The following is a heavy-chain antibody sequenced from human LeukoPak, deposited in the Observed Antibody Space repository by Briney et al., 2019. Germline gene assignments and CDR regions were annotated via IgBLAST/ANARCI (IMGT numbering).Heavy chain of an antibody. Sequence: PGGSLRLSCAASGFTFSSYAMSWVRQAPGKGLEWVSAISGSGGSTYYADSVKGRFTTSRDNSKNTLYLQMNSLRAEDTAVYYCAKDRLGYDILTGSVDYWGQGTLVTVSS. CDR2: ISGSGGST. CDR1: GFTFSSYA. J-gene: IGHJ4*02. V-gene: IGHV3-23*01. D-gene: IGHD3-9*01. CDR3: AKDRLGYDILTGSVDY.